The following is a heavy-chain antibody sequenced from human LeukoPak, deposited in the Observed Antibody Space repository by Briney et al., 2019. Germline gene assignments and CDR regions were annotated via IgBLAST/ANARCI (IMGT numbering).Heavy chain of an antibody. V-gene: IGHV3-53*01. J-gene: IGHJ4*02. CDR1: GFTVSSNY. D-gene: IGHD5-24*01. CDR3: ARGAGYNYPYYFDY. Sequence: GSLRLSCAASGFTVSSNYMNWVRQAPGKGLEWVSVIYGGGNIYYADSVKGRFTISRDNSKNTLYLQMNSLRAEDTAVYYCARGAGYNYPYYFDYWCQGTLVTVSS. CDR2: IYGGGNI.